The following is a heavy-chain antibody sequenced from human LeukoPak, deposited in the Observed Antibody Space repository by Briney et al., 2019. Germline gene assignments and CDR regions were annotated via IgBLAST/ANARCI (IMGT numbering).Heavy chain of an antibody. CDR3: ARDLRNYDYVWGSYRSYYYYGMDV. V-gene: IGHV3-21*01. D-gene: IGHD3-16*02. CDR2: ISSSSSYI. Sequence: GGSLRLSCAASEFTFSSYSMNWVRQAPGKGLEWVSSISSSSSYIYYADSVKGRFTISRDNAKNSLYLQMNSLRAEDTAVYYCARDLRNYDYVWGSYRSYYYYGMDVWGQGTTVTVSS. CDR1: EFTFSSYS. J-gene: IGHJ6*02.